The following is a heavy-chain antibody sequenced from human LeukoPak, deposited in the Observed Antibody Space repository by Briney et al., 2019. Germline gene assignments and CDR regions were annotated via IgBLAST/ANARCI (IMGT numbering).Heavy chain of an antibody. CDR3: VSLRYFDWLSFFDY. J-gene: IGHJ4*02. Sequence: PSETLSLTCTVSGGSISNSSYYWGWIRQPPGKGLEWIGSIYYSGSTYYNPSLKSRVTISVDTSKNQFSLKLSSVTAADTAVYYCVSLRYFDWLSFFDYWGQATLVTVSS. V-gene: IGHV4-39*01. D-gene: IGHD3-9*01. CDR2: IYYSGST. CDR1: GGSISNSSYY.